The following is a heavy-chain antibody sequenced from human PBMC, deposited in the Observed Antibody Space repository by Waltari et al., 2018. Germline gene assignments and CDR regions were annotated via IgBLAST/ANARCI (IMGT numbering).Heavy chain of an antibody. V-gene: IGHV3-74*01. D-gene: IGHD3-3*01. CDR1: GFGVSGIPFNNVW. Sequence: EVQLVESGGGLVQPGRALRLSCAASGFGVSGIPFNNVWMHWVRLAPGMGPVWVARIDGNGFSTKYADSVKGRFTISRDNVKNTLYLHMSSLRAEDTALYYCAGSAPYTQDKTQDDFWSSFYTSLDYWGRGTLVTVSS. CDR2: IDGNGFST. CDR3: AGSAPYTQDKTQDDFWSSFYTSLDY. J-gene: IGHJ4*02.